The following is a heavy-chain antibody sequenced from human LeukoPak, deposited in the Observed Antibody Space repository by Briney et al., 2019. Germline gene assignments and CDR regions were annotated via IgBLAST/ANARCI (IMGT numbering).Heavy chain of an antibody. CDR3: ARDEDQDIVVVPAASFDY. CDR1: GFTFSSYE. Sequence: GGSLRLSCAASGFTFSSYEMNWVRQAPGKGLEWVSYISSSGSTIYYADSVKGRFTISRDNAKNSLYLQMNSLRAEDTAVYYCARDEDQDIVVVPAASFDYWGQGTLVTVSS. J-gene: IGHJ4*02. CDR2: ISSSGSTI. V-gene: IGHV3-48*03. D-gene: IGHD2-2*01.